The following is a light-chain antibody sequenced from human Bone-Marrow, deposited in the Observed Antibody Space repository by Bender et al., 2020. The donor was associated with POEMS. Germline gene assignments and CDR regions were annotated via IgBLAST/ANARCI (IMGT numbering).Light chain of an antibody. CDR3: CSYAGFSTPYV. CDR1: SSDVGAYNY. J-gene: IGLJ1*01. CDR2: DVT. V-gene: IGLV2-11*01. Sequence: QSALTQPRSVSGSPGQSVTISCTGSSSDVGAYNYVSWYQHHPGKAPKLMIYDVTKRPSGVPDRFSGAKSGDAASLTISGLQAEDEADYYCCSYAGFSTPYVFGSVTKVTVL.